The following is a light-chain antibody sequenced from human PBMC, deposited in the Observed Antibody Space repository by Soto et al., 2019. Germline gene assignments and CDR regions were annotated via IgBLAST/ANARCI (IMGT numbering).Light chain of an antibody. Sequence: IVLTQSPGTLSLSPGERATLSCRASQSVSSSYLAWYQQKPGQAPRLLIYGASSRATGIPDRFSGGGSGTDFTLTIRRLEPEDFAMYFCHQYGSSPRTFGQGTKVEIK. CDR3: HQYGSSPRT. J-gene: IGKJ1*01. V-gene: IGKV3-20*01. CDR1: QSVSSSY. CDR2: GAS.